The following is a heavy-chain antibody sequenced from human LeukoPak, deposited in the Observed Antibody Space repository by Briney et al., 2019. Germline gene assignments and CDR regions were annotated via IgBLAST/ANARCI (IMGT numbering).Heavy chain of an antibody. J-gene: IGHJ4*02. CDR2: ISGSGGRT. CDR1: GFSFSSYA. V-gene: IGHV3-23*01. Sequence: PGGSLRLSCVASGFSFSSYAMTWVRQAPGKGLEWVSGISGSGGRTDYADSVKGRFTISKDFSKNTLFLQMNNLRAEDTAVYYCAKDRSSSLVAVVIKHWGQGTLVTVSS. CDR3: AKDRSSSLVAVVIKH. D-gene: IGHD3-22*01.